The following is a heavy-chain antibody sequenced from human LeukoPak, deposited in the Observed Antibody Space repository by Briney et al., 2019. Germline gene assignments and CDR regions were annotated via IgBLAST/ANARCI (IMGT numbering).Heavy chain of an antibody. V-gene: IGHV4-59*01. CDR2: IYYSGST. D-gene: IGHD3-10*01. J-gene: IGHJ4*02. Sequence: SETLSLTCAVYGGSFSGYYWSWIRQPPGKGLEWIGYIYYSGSTNYNPSLKSRVTISVDTSKNQFSLKLSSVTAADTAVYYCARSYDRILLWFGDLYYWGQGTLVTVSS. CDR3: ARSYDRILLWFGDLYY. CDR1: GGSFSGYY.